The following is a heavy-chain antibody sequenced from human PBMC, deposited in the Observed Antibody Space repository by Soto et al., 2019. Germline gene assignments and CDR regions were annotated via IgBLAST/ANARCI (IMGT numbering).Heavy chain of an antibody. D-gene: IGHD6-13*01. CDR1: GFTFSSYS. CDR3: ARDRGAAAVGWFDP. V-gene: IGHV3-48*01. Sequence: GGSLRLSCAASGFTFSSYSMNWVRQAPGKGLEWVSYISSSSSTIYYADSVKGRFTISRDNAKNSLYLQMNSLRAEDTAVYYCARDRGAAAVGWFDPWGQGTLVTVSS. CDR2: ISSSSSTI. J-gene: IGHJ5*02.